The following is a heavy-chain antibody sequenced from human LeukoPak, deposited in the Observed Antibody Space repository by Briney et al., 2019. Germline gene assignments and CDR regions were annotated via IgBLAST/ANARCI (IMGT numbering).Heavy chain of an antibody. CDR2: ISGSGGST. CDR1: GFTFSSYA. V-gene: IGHV3-23*01. J-gene: IGHJ4*02. D-gene: IGHD3-22*01. CDR3: AKPGSYYDSSGYWYYFGY. Sequence: GGSLRLSCAASGFTFSSYAMSWVRQAPGKGLEWVSAISGSGGSTYYADSVKGRFTISRDNSKNTLYLQMNSLRAEDTAVYYCAKPGSYYDSSGYWYYFGYWGQGTLVTVSS.